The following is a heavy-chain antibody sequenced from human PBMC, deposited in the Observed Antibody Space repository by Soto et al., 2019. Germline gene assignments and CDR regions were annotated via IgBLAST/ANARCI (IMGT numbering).Heavy chain of an antibody. CDR1: GYTFTSYY. CDR3: AGDVTVNYYDSTYYYYATDV. CDR2: INPSGGST. Sequence: GASVKVSCKASGYTFTSYYMHWVRQAPGQGLEWMGIINPSGGSTSYAQKFQGRVTMTRDTSTSTVYMELSSLRSEDTAVYYCAGDVTVNYYDSTYYYYATDVWGQGTTDTVSS. V-gene: IGHV1-46*01. D-gene: IGHD3-16*01. J-gene: IGHJ6*02.